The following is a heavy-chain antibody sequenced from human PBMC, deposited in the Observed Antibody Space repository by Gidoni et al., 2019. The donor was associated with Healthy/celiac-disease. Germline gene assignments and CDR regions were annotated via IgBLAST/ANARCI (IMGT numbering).Heavy chain of an antibody. CDR2: ITHSGST. CDR3: ARGLGAPWNY. Sequence: QVQLQQWGAGLLKPSETLSLTCAVYGGSFSGYYWSWIRQPPGKGLEWIGEITHSGSTNYNPSLKSRVTISVDTSKNQFSLKLSSVTAADTAVYYCARGLGAPWNYWGQGTLVTVSS. CDR1: GGSFSGYY. D-gene: IGHD1-26*01. V-gene: IGHV4-34*01. J-gene: IGHJ4*02.